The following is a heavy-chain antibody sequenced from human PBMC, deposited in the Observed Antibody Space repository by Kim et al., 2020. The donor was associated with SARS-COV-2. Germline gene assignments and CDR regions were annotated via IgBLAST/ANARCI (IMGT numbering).Heavy chain of an antibody. J-gene: IGHJ5*02. Sequence: ASAKVSCKASGYTFTSYDINWVRQATGQGLEWMGWMNPNSGNTGYAQKFQGRVTMTRNTSISTAYMELSSLRSEDTAVYYCAREMATITGWFDPWGQGTLVTVSS. CDR2: MNPNSGNT. CDR1: GYTFTSYD. V-gene: IGHV1-8*01. D-gene: IGHD5-12*01. CDR3: AREMATITGWFDP.